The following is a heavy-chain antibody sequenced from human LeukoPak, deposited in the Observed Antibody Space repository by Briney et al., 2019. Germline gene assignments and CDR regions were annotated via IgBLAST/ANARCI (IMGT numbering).Heavy chain of an antibody. Sequence: SETLSLTCAVYGGSFSGYYWSWIRQPPGKGLEWIGEINHSGSTNYNPSLKSRVTVSVDTSKNQFSLKLSSVTAADTDVYYCARGHRIGGRPVDYWGQGTLVTVSS. D-gene: IGHD2/OR15-2a*01. J-gene: IGHJ4*02. CDR2: INHSGST. CDR1: GGSFSGYY. CDR3: ARGHRIGGRPVDY. V-gene: IGHV4-34*01.